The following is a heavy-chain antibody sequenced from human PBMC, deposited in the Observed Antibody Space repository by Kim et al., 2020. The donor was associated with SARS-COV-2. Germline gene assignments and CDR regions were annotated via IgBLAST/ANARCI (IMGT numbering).Heavy chain of an antibody. CDR2: IYFSGST. Sequence: SETLSLTCTVSGGSISSYYWSWIRQPPGKGLEWIGYIYFSGSTNYNPSLKSRVTISVDTSKNQFSLKLSSVTAADTAGYYCARRGGMGDMLGDFDIWGQG. CDR1: GGSISSYY. J-gene: IGHJ3*02. V-gene: IGHV4-59*08. D-gene: IGHD3-10*02. CDR3: ARRGGMGDMLGDFDI.